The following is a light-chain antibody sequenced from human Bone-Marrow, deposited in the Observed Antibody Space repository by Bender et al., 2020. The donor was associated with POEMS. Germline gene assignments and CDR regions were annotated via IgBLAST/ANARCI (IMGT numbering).Light chain of an antibody. Sequence: SALTQPASVSGSPGQTITISCTGSASDIGGYNYVFWYQPHPGKAPKLLIYDVSTRASWISLRFSGSKSGNTASLTVSGLQADDEADYYCSSFTTSSLGVFGGGTKVTVL. CDR2: DVS. CDR3: SSFTTSSLGV. J-gene: IGLJ2*01. CDR1: ASDIGGYNY. V-gene: IGLV2-14*03.